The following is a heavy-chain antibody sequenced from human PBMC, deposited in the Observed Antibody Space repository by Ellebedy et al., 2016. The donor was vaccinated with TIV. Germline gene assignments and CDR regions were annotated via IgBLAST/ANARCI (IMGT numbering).Heavy chain of an antibody. CDR1: GYSFTKHW. CDR3: ARLRDALADEIDY. Sequence: GESLKISCTTSGYSFTKHWIAWVRQMPGKSLEWMGFIYPDDSDARYSPSFQGQVTISSDKSINTAYLQWSGLKASDTAIYFCARLRDALADEIDYWGQGTLVTVSS. D-gene: IGHD6-19*01. J-gene: IGHJ4*02. CDR2: IYPDDSDA. V-gene: IGHV5-51*01.